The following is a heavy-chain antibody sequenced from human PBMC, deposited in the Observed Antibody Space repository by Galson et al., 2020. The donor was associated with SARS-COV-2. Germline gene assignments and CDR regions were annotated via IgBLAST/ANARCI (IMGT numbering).Heavy chain of an antibody. V-gene: IGHV4-39*01. CDR2: IYYSGST. Sequence: SETLSLTCTVSGGSISSSSYYWGWIRQPPGKGLEWIGSIYYSGSTYYNPSLKSRVTISVDTSKNQFSLKLSSVTAADTAVYYCARLLDCSGGSCPHNWFDPWGQGTLVTV. J-gene: IGHJ5*02. D-gene: IGHD2-15*01. CDR3: ARLLDCSGGSCPHNWFDP. CDR1: GGSISSSSYY.